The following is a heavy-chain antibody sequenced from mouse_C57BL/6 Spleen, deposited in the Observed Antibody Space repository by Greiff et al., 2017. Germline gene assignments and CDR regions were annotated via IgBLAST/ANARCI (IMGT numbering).Heavy chain of an antibody. Sequence: EVKLVESGGGLVQPGGSMKLSCVASGFTFSNYWMNWVRQTPEKGLEWVAQIRLKSDNYETHYAESGKGRFTISRDDSKSSVYLQMNNLRAEDTGIYYGTGGGNYVAYWGQGTLVTVSA. J-gene: IGHJ3*01. D-gene: IGHD2-1*01. CDR2: IRLKSDNYET. V-gene: IGHV6-3*01. CDR3: TGGGNYVAY. CDR1: GFTFSNYW.